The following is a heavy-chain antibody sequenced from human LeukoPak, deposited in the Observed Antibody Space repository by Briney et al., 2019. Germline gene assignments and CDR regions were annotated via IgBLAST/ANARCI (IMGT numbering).Heavy chain of an antibody. Sequence: PSETLSLTCTVSGASISSQFWSWVRQPPGKRPEYIGYMSYSGNTNYNPSLKSRVTISLDTSKNQFSLKLSSLTAADTAVYYCARFSSGSNWFGAWGQGTLVTVSS. CDR2: MSYSGNT. V-gene: IGHV4-59*11. CDR3: ARFSSGSNWFGA. CDR1: GASISSQF. J-gene: IGHJ5*02.